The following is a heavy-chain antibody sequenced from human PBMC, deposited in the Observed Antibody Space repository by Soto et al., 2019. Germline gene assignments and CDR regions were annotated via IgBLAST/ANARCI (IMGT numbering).Heavy chain of an antibody. CDR1: GYDFTTYG. CDR2: ISAHNGNT. J-gene: IGHJ4*02. D-gene: IGHD1-1*01. V-gene: IGHV1-18*01. CDR3: ARGRYGDY. Sequence: QVHLVQSGAEVKKPGASVKVSCKGSGYDFTTYGITWVRQAPGQGLEWMAWISAHNGNTDYAQKLQGRVTVTRDTSTSPAYMELRSLRSADTAMYYCARGRYGDYWGQGALVPVPS.